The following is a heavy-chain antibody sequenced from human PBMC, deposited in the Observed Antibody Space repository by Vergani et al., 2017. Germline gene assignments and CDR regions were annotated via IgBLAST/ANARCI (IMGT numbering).Heavy chain of an antibody. CDR3: ARSSAQGNWFDP. Sequence: QVQLQESGPGLVKPSQTLSLTCTVSGGSISSGGYYWSWIRQHPGKGLEWIGYIYYSGSTYYNPSLKSRVTISVDRSKNQFSLKLSSVTAADTAVYYCARSSAQGNWFDPWGQGTLVTVSS. V-gene: IGHV4-31*03. D-gene: IGHD1-26*01. CDR2: IYYSGST. J-gene: IGHJ5*02. CDR1: GGSISSGGYY.